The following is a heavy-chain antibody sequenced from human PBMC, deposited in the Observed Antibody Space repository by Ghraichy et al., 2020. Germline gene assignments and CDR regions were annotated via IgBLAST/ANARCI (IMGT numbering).Heavy chain of an antibody. CDR2: INPSGGST. CDR3: ALNSDSPRLGW. V-gene: IGHV1-46*01. D-gene: IGHD2/OR15-2a*01. Sequence: KGIINPSGGSTSYAQKFQGRVTMTRDTSTSTVYMELSSLRSEDTAVYYCALNSDSPRLGWWGQGTLVTVSS. J-gene: IGHJ4*02.